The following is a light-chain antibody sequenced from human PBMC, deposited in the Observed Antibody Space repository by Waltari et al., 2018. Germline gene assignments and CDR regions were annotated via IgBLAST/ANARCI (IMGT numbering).Light chain of an antibody. CDR2: GAS. J-gene: IGKJ4*01. V-gene: IGKV3-20*01. Sequence: EIVLTQSPGTLSLSPGERDTLSCRASQSIGSTYLAWYQQKPGQAPRLLIYGASSRATGIPDRFSGSGSGTDFTLTISRLEPEDFAVYYCQQCAGSPLTFGGGTKVEIK. CDR1: QSIGSTY. CDR3: QQCAGSPLT.